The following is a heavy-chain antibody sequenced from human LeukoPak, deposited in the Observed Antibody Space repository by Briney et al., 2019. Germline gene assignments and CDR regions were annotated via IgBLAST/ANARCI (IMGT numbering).Heavy chain of an antibody. V-gene: IGHV1-69*13. CDR1: GGTFSSYA. CDR2: IIPIFGTA. J-gene: IGHJ4*02. Sequence: SVKVFCKASGGTFSSYAISWVRQAPGQGLEWMGGIIPIFGTANYAQKFQGRVTITADESTSKAYMELSSLRSEDTAVYYCASGYCSGGSCYQKLDYWGQGTLVTVSS. D-gene: IGHD2-15*01. CDR3: ASGYCSGGSCYQKLDY.